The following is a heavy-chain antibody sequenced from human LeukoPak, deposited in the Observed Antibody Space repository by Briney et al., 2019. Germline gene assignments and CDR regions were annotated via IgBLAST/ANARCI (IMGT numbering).Heavy chain of an antibody. CDR3: AKDPDPEWLSPNWFDP. D-gene: IGHD3-3*01. CDR2: ISGSGGST. CDR1: GFTFSSYA. V-gene: IGHV3-23*01. Sequence: PGGSLRLSCAASGFTFSSYAMSWVRQAPGKALEWVSAISGSGGSTYYADSVKGRFTISRDNSKNTLYLQMNSLRAEDTAVYYCAKDPDPEWLSPNWFDPWGQGTLVTVSS. J-gene: IGHJ5*02.